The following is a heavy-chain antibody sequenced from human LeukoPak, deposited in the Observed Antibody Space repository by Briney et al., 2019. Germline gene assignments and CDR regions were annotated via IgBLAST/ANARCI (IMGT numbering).Heavy chain of an antibody. Sequence: ASVKVSCQACGYTFTDYYMHWVRQTPGQALAWMGWINPNSGGTHYAHKFQGRVTLTRDTSISTDYMELSRLRSDDAAGYYLPREDIVKATWNWFDPWGQGTLVAASS. J-gene: IGHJ5*02. V-gene: IGHV1-2*02. D-gene: IGHD2/OR15-2a*01. CDR1: GYTFTDYY. CDR2: INPNSGGT. CDR3: PREDIVKATWNWFDP.